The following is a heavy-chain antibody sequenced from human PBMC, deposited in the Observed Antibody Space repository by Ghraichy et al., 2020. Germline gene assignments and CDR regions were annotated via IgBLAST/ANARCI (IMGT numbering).Heavy chain of an antibody. Sequence: ASVKVSCKASGYTFTSSDINWVRQATGQGLEWMGWMNPNSGNTGYAQKFQGRVTMTRDTSISTAYMELSSLRSDDTAVYYCARGHSSSSLNWFDPWGQGTLVTVTS. CDR1: GYTFTSSD. CDR3: ARGHSSSSLNWFDP. J-gene: IGHJ5*02. CDR2: MNPNSGNT. V-gene: IGHV1-8*01. D-gene: IGHD6-6*01.